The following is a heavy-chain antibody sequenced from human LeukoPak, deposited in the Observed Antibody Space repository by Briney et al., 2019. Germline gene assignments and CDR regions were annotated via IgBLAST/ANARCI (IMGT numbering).Heavy chain of an antibody. CDR2: ISDSGGST. V-gene: IGHV3-23*01. J-gene: IGHJ4*02. D-gene: IGHD1-1*01. Sequence: PGGSLRLSCTASGFTFSSYAMSWVRQAPGKGLECVSVISDSGGSTYYADSVKGRFTISRDNSKNSLFVQMNSLRAEDTAVYFCAKSRSGSANWALQIFDNWGQGTLVTVSS. CDR1: GFTFSSYA. CDR3: AKSRSGSANWALQIFDN.